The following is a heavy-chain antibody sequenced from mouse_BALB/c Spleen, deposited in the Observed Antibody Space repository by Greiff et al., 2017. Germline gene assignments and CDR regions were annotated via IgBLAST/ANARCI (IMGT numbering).Heavy chain of an antibody. D-gene: IGHD2-4*01. CDR2: IDPFNGGT. V-gene: IGHV1S135*01. CDR3: ARYRDPDYDDGWFAY. Sequence: VQLQQSGPELMKPGASVKISCKASGYSFTSYYMHWVKQSHGKSLEWIGYIDPFNGGTSYNQKFKGKATLTVDKSSSTAYMHLSSLTSEDSAVYYCARYRDPDYDDGWFAYWGQGTLVTVSA. CDR1: GYSFTSYY. J-gene: IGHJ3*01.